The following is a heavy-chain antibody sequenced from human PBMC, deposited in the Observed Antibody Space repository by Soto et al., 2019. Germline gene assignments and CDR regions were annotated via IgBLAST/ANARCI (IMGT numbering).Heavy chain of an antibody. CDR3: ARGRYCLTGRCFPNWFDS. D-gene: IGHD2-15*01. CDR1: GDSISTVDYF. Sequence: QVQLLESGPGLVKPSQTLSLTCSVSGDSISTVDYFWAWVRQPPGQALEYIGYIYNSATTYYTTSFESRVAISLDTSKSQFSLNVTSLTAADTAVYFCARGRYCLTGRCFPNWFDSWGQGTLVTVSS. CDR2: IYNSATT. J-gene: IGHJ5*01. V-gene: IGHV4-30-4*01.